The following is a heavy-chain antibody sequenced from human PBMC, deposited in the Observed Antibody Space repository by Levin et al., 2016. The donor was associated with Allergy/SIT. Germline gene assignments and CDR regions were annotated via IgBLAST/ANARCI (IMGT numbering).Heavy chain of an antibody. Sequence: SETLSLTCTVSGGSISSSNYYWGWIRQPPGKGLEWIATIYYSGTTYSNPSLKSRVAISVDTSKNQFSLKLSSVTAADTAVYYCARQLVRAVDYWGQGTLVTVSS. CDR1: GGSISSSNYY. J-gene: IGHJ4*02. D-gene: IGHD3-10*01. CDR2: IYYSGTT. CDR3: ARQLVRAVDY. V-gene: IGHV4-39*01.